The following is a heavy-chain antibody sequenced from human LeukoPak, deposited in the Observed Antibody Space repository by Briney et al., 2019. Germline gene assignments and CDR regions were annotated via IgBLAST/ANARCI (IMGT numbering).Heavy chain of an antibody. Sequence: PGGSLRLSCAASGFTFSDYYMSWIRQAPGKGLEWVSYISSSSSYTNYADSVKGRFTISRDNAKNSLYLQMNSLRAEDTAVYYCARGYCRSTSCHPLDYWGQGTLVTVSS. V-gene: IGHV3-11*06. J-gene: IGHJ4*02. CDR3: ARGYCRSTSCHPLDY. CDR1: GFTFSDYY. CDR2: ISSSSSYT. D-gene: IGHD2-2*01.